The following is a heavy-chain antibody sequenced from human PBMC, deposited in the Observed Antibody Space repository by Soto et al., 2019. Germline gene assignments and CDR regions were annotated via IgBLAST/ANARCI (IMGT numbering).Heavy chain of an antibody. CDR3: AKKVNSGPGSQYFDY. Sequence: VGSLRLSGAASGFTFSSYSMSWVRQAPGKGLEWVSGFRTSGDGGTTYYADPVKGRFTISRDNSKNMLFLQMNGLRAEDTAIYYCAKKVNSGPGSQYFDYWGQGTLVTVSS. D-gene: IGHD3-10*01. J-gene: IGHJ4*02. CDR2: FRTSGDGGTT. V-gene: IGHV3-23*01. CDR1: GFTFSSYS.